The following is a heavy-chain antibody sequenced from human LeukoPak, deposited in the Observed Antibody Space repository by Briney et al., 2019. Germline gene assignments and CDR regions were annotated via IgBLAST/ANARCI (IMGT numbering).Heavy chain of an antibody. CDR1: GFAFSSYA. J-gene: IGHJ6*03. CDR2: ISYDGSNK. D-gene: IGHD6-13*01. Sequence: HPGGSLRLSCAASGFAFSSYAMHWVRQAPGKGLEWVAVISYDGSNKYYADSVKGRFTISRDNSKNTLYLQMNSLRAEDTAVYYCAREDATSWYAYYYYYMDVWGKGTTVTVSS. V-gene: IGHV3-30-3*01. CDR3: AREDATSWYAYYYYYMDV.